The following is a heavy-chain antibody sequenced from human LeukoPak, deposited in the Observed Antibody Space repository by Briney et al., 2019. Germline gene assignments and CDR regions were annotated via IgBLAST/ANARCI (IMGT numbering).Heavy chain of an antibody. CDR1: GGSFSGYY. V-gene: IGHV4-34*01. J-gene: IGHJ4*02. Sequence: PSETLSLTCAVYGGSFSGYYWSWIRQPPGKGLEWIGEINHSGSTNYNPSLKSRVSMSVDKSKNQFSLKLSSVTAADTAVYYCARASVFPQYFDYWGQGTLVTVSS. CDR3: ARASVFPQYFDY. CDR2: INHSGST. D-gene: IGHD2-21*01.